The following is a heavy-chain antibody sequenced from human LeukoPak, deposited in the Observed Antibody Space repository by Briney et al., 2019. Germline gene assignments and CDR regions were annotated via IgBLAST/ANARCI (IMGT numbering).Heavy chain of an antibody. V-gene: IGHV1-2*04. Sequence: GASVKVSCKASGYTFTGYYMHWVRQAPGQGLEWMGWINPNSGGTNYAQKFQGWVTMTRDTSISTAYMELSRLRSDDTAVYYCARDCIAAAGTVGFDPWGQGTLVTVSS. D-gene: IGHD6-13*01. J-gene: IGHJ5*02. CDR2: INPNSGGT. CDR3: ARDCIAAAGTVGFDP. CDR1: GYTFTGYY.